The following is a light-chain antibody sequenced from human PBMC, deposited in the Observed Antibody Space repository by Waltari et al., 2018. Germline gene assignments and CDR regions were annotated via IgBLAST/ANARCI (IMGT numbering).Light chain of an antibody. CDR1: SSDVGNYNL. Sequence: QSGLAQPASASGSPGQSITITCTGTSSDVGNYNLVSWYQTRPGKAPRLLIYEVTKRAPGTSDRFSASKSGNTASLSSSGLQAQEDEADYYCCSYVGLGTYVFGTGTKVTV. CDR3: CSYVGLGTYV. J-gene: IGLJ1*01. CDR2: EVT. V-gene: IGLV2-23*02.